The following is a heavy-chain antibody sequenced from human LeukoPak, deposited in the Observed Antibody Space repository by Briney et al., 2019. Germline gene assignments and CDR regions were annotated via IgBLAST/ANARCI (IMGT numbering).Heavy chain of an antibody. Sequence: SETLSLTCTVSGASISSYYWSWIRQPPRKGLEWIGYIYYSGSTNHNPSLKSRVTISVDTSKNQFSLKLSSVTAADTAVYYCARDSRYGSGSYYHWGQGTLVTVSS. CDR1: GASISSYY. CDR2: IYYSGST. J-gene: IGHJ4*02. CDR3: ARDSRYGSGSYYH. D-gene: IGHD3-10*01. V-gene: IGHV4-59*01.